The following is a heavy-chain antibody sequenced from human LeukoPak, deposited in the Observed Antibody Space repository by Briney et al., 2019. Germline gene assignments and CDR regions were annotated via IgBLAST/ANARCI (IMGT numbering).Heavy chain of an antibody. CDR3: ARVGTRREVTTNLLY. Sequence: PSETLSLTCAVYGGSFSGYYWSWIRQPPGKGLEWIGEINHSGSTNYNPSLKSRVTISVDTSKNQFSLKLSSVTAADTAVYYCARVGTRREVTTNLLYWGQGTLVTVSS. J-gene: IGHJ4*02. CDR2: INHSGST. V-gene: IGHV4-34*01. D-gene: IGHD4-17*01. CDR1: GGSFSGYY.